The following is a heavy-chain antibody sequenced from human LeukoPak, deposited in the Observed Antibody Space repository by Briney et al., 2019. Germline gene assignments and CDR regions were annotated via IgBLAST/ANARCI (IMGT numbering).Heavy chain of an antibody. CDR3: ARGYSSSWGYGMDV. Sequence: GGSLRLSCAAYGFTFSSNYMSWVRQAPGKGLEWVSVIYSGGSTYYADSVKGRFTISRDNSKNTLYLQMNSLRAEDTAVYYCARGYSSSWGYGMDVWGQGTTVTVSS. D-gene: IGHD6-13*01. J-gene: IGHJ6*02. V-gene: IGHV3-53*01. CDR1: GFTFSSNY. CDR2: IYSGGST.